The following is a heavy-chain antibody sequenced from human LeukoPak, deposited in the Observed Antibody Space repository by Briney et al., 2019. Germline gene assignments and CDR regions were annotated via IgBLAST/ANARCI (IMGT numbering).Heavy chain of an antibody. CDR1: GFTFSNYW. J-gene: IGHJ3*02. V-gene: IGHV3-74*01. CDR3: ARDSSKLNPSLAGAFDI. D-gene: IGHD6-19*01. Sequence: GSLRLSCAASGFTFSNYWMHWVRQAQGKGLVWVSRINNDGTGTSYADSVKGRFTISRDNAKNTLYLQMNSLRAEDTAVYYCARDSSKLNPSLAGAFDIWGQGTMVTVSS. CDR2: INNDGTGT.